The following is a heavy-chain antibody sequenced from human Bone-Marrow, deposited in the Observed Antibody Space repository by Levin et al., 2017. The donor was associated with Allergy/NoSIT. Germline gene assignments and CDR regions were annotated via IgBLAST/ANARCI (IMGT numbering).Heavy chain of an antibody. CDR2: IDWDDDK. V-gene: IGHV2-70*04. Sequence: QTLSLTRTFSGFSLTTSGMRVSWIRQPPGKALEWLARIDWDDDKFYNTSLETRLTISKDTSKNQVVLTMTNMDPVDTGTYYCARSTMIQGVRLPFDYWGQGALVVVSS. J-gene: IGHJ4*02. D-gene: IGHD3-10*01. CDR3: ARSTMIQGVRLPFDY. CDR1: GFSLTTSGMR.